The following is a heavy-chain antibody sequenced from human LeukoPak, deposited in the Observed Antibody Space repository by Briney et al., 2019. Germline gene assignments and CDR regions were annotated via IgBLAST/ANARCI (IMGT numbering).Heavy chain of an antibody. D-gene: IGHD2-15*01. CDR1: GFTFSSYE. J-gene: IGHJ4*02. Sequence: GGSLRLSCAASGFTFSSYEMNWVRQAPGKVLEWVSYISSSGSTIYYADSVKGRFTISRDNAKNSLYLQMNSLRAEDTAVYYCARGPYCSGGSCYGEPFDYWGQGTLVTVSS. CDR3: ARGPYCSGGSCYGEPFDY. CDR2: ISSSGSTI. V-gene: IGHV3-48*03.